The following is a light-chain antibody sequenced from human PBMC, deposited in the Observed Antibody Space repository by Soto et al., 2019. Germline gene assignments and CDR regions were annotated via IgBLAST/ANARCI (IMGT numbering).Light chain of an antibody. CDR1: QSVSNNY. CDR3: QQYGSSPWT. CDR2: GAS. Sequence: DIVLTQSPGTLSLSPGERATLSCRASQSVSNNYLAWYQRKPGQAPRLLIYGASSRDTGIPDRFSGSGSGTDFTLTISRLEPEDFAVYYCQQYGSSPWTFGQGTKVEIK. J-gene: IGKJ1*01. V-gene: IGKV3-20*01.